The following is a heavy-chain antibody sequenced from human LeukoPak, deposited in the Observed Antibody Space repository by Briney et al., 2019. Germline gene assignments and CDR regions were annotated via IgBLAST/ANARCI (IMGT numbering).Heavy chain of an antibody. J-gene: IGHJ4*02. CDR1: GASVGSAGYY. CDR3: ARTQSQSGSYRYYFAY. V-gene: IGHV4-61*08. CDR2: VYYIDNT. Sequence: SETLSLTCTVSGASVGSAGYYWSWIRPPPGGGLEWIGYVYYIDNTNYNPSLKSRVTMSVNPSKNQFSLNLHSVTAADTAMYYCARTQSQSGSYRYYFAYWGQGNLVTVSS. D-gene: IGHD1-26*01.